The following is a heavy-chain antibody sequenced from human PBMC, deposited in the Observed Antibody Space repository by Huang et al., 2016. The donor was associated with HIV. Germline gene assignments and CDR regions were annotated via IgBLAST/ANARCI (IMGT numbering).Heavy chain of an antibody. Sequence: QVQLVESGGGVVQPGRSLRLSCAASGFTFSAYGIHWVRQAPGKGLEWVAGISNDGTDKYFADFVKGRFSISRDNSKNMLHLQMNSLEIEDTAIYYCARDFWSGYYMSPFDYWGQGTLVTVSS. CDR2: ISNDGTDK. CDR1: GFTFSAYG. D-gene: IGHD3-3*01. V-gene: IGHV3-30*03. CDR3: ARDFWSGYYMSPFDY. J-gene: IGHJ4*02.